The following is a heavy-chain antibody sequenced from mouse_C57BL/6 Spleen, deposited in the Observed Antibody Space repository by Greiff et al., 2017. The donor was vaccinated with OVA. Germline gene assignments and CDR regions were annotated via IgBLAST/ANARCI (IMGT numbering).Heavy chain of an antibody. J-gene: IGHJ3*01. CDR1: GYSITSGYY. V-gene: IGHV3-6*01. CDR3: ARGGWDLGAY. D-gene: IGHD3-3*01. CDR2: ISYDGSN. Sequence: EVQVVESGPGLVKPSQSLSLTCSVPGYSITSGYYWNWIRQFPGNKLEWMGYISYDGSNNYNPSLKNRISITRDTSKNQFFLKLNSVTTEDTATYYCARGGWDLGAYWGQGTLVTVSA.